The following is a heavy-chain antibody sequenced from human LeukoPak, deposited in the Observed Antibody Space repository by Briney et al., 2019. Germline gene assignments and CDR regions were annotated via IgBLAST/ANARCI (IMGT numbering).Heavy chain of an antibody. D-gene: IGHD3-22*01. V-gene: IGHV5-51*01. CDR2: IYPGDSDT. CDR3: ARTYYYDSSGYSPDAFDI. J-gene: IGHJ3*02. Sequence: PGAPLKISCKGSGYSFTSYWIGWVRQMPGKGLQWMGIIYPGDSDTRYSPSFQGQVTISADKSISTAYLQWSSLKASDTAMYYCARTYYYDSSGYSPDAFDIWGQGTMVTVSS. CDR1: GYSFTSYW.